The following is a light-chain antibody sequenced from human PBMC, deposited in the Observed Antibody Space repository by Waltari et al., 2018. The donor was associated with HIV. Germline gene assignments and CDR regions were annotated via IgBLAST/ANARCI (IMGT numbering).Light chain of an antibody. J-gene: IGLJ3*02. CDR1: APSQQS. CDR2: GDS. Sequence: SYDLTHPPSVPVPPGQPATLSCSGAAPSQQSASSYQQDPGPAPVFVIHGDSKRPSGVPERFSGSRSGTTVSLTISGVQAEDEADYYCQSSDSSRDARVFGGGTKLTVL. V-gene: IGLV3-25*03. CDR3: QSSDSSRDARV.